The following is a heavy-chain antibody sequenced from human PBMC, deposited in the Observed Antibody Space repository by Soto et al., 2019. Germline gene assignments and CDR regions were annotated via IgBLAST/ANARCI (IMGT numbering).Heavy chain of an antibody. J-gene: IGHJ4*02. D-gene: IGHD3-3*01. V-gene: IGHV1-2*02. CDR1: GYTFTGYY. CDR2: INPNSGGT. CDR3: ARVLRFLEWFPPYFDY. Sequence: ASVKVSCKASGYTFTGYYMHWVRQDPGKGLEWMGWINPNSGGTNYAQKFQGRVTMTRDTSISTAYMELSRLRSDDTAVYYCARVLRFLEWFPPYFDYWGQGTLVTVSS.